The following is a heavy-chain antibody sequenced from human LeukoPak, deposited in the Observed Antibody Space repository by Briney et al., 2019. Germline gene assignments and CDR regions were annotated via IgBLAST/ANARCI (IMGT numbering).Heavy chain of an antibody. J-gene: IGHJ4*02. D-gene: IGHD3-10*01. Sequence: ASVKVSCKASGYTFTSYDFNWLRQAPGQGLEWMGRINPNSGGTNYAQKFQGRVTMTRDTSISTAYMELSRLRSDDTAVYYCARGRFGELLYAYWGQGTLVTVSS. CDR3: ARGRFGELLYAY. CDR1: GYTFTSYD. V-gene: IGHV1-2*06. CDR2: INPNSGGT.